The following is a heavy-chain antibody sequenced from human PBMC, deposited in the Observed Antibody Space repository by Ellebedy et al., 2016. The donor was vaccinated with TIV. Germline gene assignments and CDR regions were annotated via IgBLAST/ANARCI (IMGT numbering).Heavy chain of an antibody. CDR1: GGSISSGSYY. D-gene: IGHD6-13*01. CDR3: SGQQLVESAFDI. CDR2: IYTSGST. V-gene: IGHV4-61*02. J-gene: IGHJ3*02. Sequence: SETLSLTXTVSGGSISSGSYYWSWIRQPAGKGLEWIGRIYTSGSTNYNPSLKSRVTMSVDTSKNQFSLKLSSVTAADTAVYYCSGQQLVESAFDIWGQGTMVTVSS.